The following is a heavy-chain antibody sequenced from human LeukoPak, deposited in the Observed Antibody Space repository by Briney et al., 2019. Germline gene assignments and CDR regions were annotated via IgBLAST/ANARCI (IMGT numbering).Heavy chain of an antibody. CDR3: ARDSSIAATTDY. V-gene: IGHV3-11*01. Sequence: PGGSLRLSCAASGFTFSDYYMSWIRQAPGKGLEWVSYISSSGSTIYYADSVKGRFAISRDNAKNSLYLQMNSLRAEDTAVYYCARDSSIAATTDYWGQGTLVTVSS. D-gene: IGHD6-25*01. J-gene: IGHJ4*02. CDR1: GFTFSDYY. CDR2: ISSSGSTI.